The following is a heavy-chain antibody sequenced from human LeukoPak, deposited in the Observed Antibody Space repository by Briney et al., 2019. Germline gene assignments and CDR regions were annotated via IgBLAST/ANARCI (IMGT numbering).Heavy chain of an antibody. J-gene: IGHJ4*02. CDR2: INNDGSGK. V-gene: IGHV3-7*03. CDR1: GFTFSDFW. D-gene: IGHD5-12*01. Sequence: GGSLRLSCAASGFTFSDFWMSWVRQAPGKGLEWVANINNDGSGKYYVDSVKGRFTISRDNAKDSLYLQMNSLRVEDTAVYYCARRGANSGHTFDYWGQGTLVSVSS. CDR3: ARRGANSGHTFDY.